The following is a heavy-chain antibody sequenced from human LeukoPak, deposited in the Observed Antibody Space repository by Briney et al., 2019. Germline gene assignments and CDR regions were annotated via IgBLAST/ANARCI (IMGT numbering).Heavy chain of an antibody. D-gene: IGHD2-2*01. Sequence: GASVKVSRKASGYTFATYPMNWVRQAPGQGLEWMGWINTNTGSPTYAQGLTGRFVFSLDTSVSTAYLQISSLKAEDTAVYYCAREKGRYCSSTSCYYYYGMDVWGQGTTVTVSS. CDR3: AREKGRYCSSTSCYYYYGMDV. V-gene: IGHV7-4-1*02. CDR2: INTNTGSP. J-gene: IGHJ6*02. CDR1: GYTFATYP.